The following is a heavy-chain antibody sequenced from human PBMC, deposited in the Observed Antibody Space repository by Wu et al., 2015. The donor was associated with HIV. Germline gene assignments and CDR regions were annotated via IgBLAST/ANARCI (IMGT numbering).Heavy chain of an antibody. CDR1: GYTFTGYY. V-gene: IGHV1-2*02. CDR3: ARAELDIVVVPADQGYAFDI. Sequence: QVQLVQSGAEVKKPGASVKVSCKASGYTFTGYYMHWVRQAPGQGLEWMGWINPNSGGTNYAQKFQGRVTMTRDTSISTAYMELSRLRSDDTAVYYCARAELDIVVVPADQGYAFDIWGQGTMVTVSS. D-gene: IGHD2-2*03. J-gene: IGHJ3*02. CDR2: INPNSGGT.